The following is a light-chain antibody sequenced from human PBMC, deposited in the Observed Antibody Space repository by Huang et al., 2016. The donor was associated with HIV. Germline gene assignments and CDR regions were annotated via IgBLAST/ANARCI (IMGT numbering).Light chain of an antibody. Sequence: DTVMTQTPATLSVSPGARATLSCRASQSVGSKLAWFQQKPGQAPRLLIHDASTRATGIPGRFSGSWSGTEFTLTISSLQSEDFAVYYCQQYNNWPYTFGQGTKLEIK. CDR2: DAS. J-gene: IGKJ2*01. CDR1: QSVGSK. CDR3: QQYNNWPYT. V-gene: IGKV3-15*01.